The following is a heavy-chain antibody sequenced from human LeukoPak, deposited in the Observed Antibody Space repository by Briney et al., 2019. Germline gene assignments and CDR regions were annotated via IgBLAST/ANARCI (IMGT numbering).Heavy chain of an antibody. CDR3: ARDVSSSSSWIYYYYYYGMDV. J-gene: IGHJ6*02. Sequence: ASVKVSCKASGYTFIGYYMHWVRQAPGQGLEWMGWINPNSGGTNYAQKFQGRVTMTRDTSISTAYMELSRLRSDDTAVYYCARDVSSSSSWIYYYYYYGMDVWGQGTTVTVSS. D-gene: IGHD6-6*01. CDR2: INPNSGGT. CDR1: GYTFIGYY. V-gene: IGHV1-2*02.